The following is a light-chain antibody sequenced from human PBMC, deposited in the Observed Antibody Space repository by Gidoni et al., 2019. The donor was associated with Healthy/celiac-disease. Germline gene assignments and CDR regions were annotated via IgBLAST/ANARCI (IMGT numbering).Light chain of an antibody. CDR1: QSVSSSY. CDR3: QQYGSSQGLT. Sequence: EIVLTQSPGTLSLSPGERDTLTCRASQSVSSSYLAWYQQKPGPAPRLLISGASSRATGSPDRCSGSGAGTDVTLTISRLEPEDFAVYYCQQYGSSQGLTFGGGTKVEIK. CDR2: GAS. J-gene: IGKJ4*01. V-gene: IGKV3-20*01.